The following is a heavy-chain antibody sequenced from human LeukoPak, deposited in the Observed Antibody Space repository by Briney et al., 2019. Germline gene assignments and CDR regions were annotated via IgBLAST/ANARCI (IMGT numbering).Heavy chain of an antibody. CDR1: GFTFSSYG. Sequence: GGSLRLSCAAYGFTFSSYGMHWVRQAPGKGLEWVAFIRYDGSNKYYADSVKGRFTISRDNSKNTLYLQMNSLRAEDTAVYYCAKDTGAYYDSSGYYDYWGQGTLVTVSS. D-gene: IGHD3-22*01. CDR2: IRYDGSNK. CDR3: AKDTGAYYDSSGYYDY. V-gene: IGHV3-30*02. J-gene: IGHJ4*02.